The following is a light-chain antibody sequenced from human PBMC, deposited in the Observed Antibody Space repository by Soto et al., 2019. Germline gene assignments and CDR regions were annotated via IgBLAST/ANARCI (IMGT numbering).Light chain of an antibody. J-gene: IGKJ3*01. CDR1: QTVDSNY. CDR3: HQYRRSPT. V-gene: IGKV3-20*01. Sequence: ENLLTQSPDTLALSPGDTATLSCRASQTVDSNYVAWYQQRPGQPPRLLVSGPSVRAAGTPDRFSGRGSGTDFTLTISRLEPEDFAVYYCHQYRRSPTFGPGTKVLIK. CDR2: GPS.